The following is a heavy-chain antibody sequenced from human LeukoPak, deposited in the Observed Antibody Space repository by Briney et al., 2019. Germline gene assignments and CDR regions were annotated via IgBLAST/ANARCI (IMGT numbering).Heavy chain of an antibody. CDR3: ARGSCIAAAGTGGCYFDY. Sequence: LRLSCAASGFTFSSYWTHWVRQHPGKGLEWIGYIYYSGSTYYNPSLKSRVTISVDTSKNQFSLKLSSVTAADTAVYYCARGSCIAAAGTGGCYFDYWGQGTLVTVSS. J-gene: IGHJ4*02. D-gene: IGHD6-13*01. CDR2: IYYSGST. CDR1: GFTFSSYW. V-gene: IGHV4-31*02.